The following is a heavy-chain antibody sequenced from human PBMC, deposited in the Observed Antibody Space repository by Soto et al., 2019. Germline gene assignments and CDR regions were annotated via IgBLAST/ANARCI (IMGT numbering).Heavy chain of an antibody. J-gene: IGHJ4*02. CDR3: AKGSRMWTPDS. Sequence: QVQLVQSGAEVKKPGASVKVFCKASGYTFTDYAIHWVRQAPGQRLELMGWIAPGNGNTKYSQNFQGRVTITRDTSATTAYMELSSLRSEDTAGYYCAKGSRMWTPDSWGQGTLVTVSS. V-gene: IGHV1-3*01. D-gene: IGHD2-21*01. CDR2: IAPGNGNT. CDR1: GYTFTDYA.